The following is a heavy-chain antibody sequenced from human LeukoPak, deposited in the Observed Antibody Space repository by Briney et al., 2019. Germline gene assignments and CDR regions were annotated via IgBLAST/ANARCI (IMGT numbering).Heavy chain of an antibody. J-gene: IGHJ6*03. V-gene: IGHV4-59*01. CDR2: IYYSGST. CDR1: GGSISSYY. D-gene: IGHD3-10*01. Sequence: SETLSLTCTVSGGSISSYYWSWIRQPPGKGLEWIGYIYYSGSTSYNPSLKSRVTMSVDTSKNQFSLILSSVTAADTAVYYCARSGSSYYNYYYMDVWGKGTTVTVSS. CDR3: ARSGSSYYNYYYMDV.